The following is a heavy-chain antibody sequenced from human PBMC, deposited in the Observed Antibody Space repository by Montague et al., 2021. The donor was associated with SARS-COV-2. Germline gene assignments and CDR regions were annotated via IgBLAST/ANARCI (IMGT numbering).Heavy chain of an antibody. Sequence: ETLSFTCTVYVGSFRNYYWGWLRQSPGKGLEWIGSIYHSGSTYYNPSLKSRVTISVDTSKNQFSLKLSSVTAADTAVYYCARDQESGGVGEVLVGYYYGMDVWGQGTTVTVS. CDR1: VGSFRNYY. D-gene: IGHD3-10*01. CDR3: ARDQESGGVGEVLVGYYYGMDV. J-gene: IGHJ6*02. CDR2: IYHSGST. V-gene: IGHV4-38-2*02.